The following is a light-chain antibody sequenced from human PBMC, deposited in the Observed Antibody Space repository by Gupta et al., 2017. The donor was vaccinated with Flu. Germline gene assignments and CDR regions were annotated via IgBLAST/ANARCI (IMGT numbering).Light chain of an antibody. CDR3: CSYAGSSTFTAV. CDR1: SSDFGCDIL. J-gene: IGLJ7*01. Sequence: TISCTGTSSDFGCDILVAWYQQHPDKAPKLMIYEGSKRPSGVSNRFSGSKSGNTAALTISGLQAEDEADYYCCSYAGSSTFTAVFGGGTQLTVL. V-gene: IGLV2-23*03. CDR2: EGS.